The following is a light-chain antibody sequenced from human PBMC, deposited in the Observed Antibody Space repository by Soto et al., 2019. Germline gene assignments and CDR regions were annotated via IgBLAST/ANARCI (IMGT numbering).Light chain of an antibody. CDR3: QQYNSFRA. CDR1: QSISSW. V-gene: IGKV1-5*03. CDR2: KAS. J-gene: IGKJ1*01. Sequence: DIQMTQSPSTLSGSVGDRVTITCRASQSISSWLAWYQQKPGKAPKLLIYKASTLKSGVPSRFSGSGSGTEFTLTISGLQPDDFATYYCQQYNSFRAFGQGTKVDIK.